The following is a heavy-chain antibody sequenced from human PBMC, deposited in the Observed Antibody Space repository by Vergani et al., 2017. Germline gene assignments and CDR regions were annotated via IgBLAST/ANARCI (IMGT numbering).Heavy chain of an antibody. Sequence: QVQLVESGGGVVQPGRSLRLSCAASGFTFSSYAMHWVRQAPGKGLEWLAVISYDGSNKYYADSVKGRFTISRDNSKNTLYLQMNSLRAEDTAVYYCARVGYYGSGSYYRAPYDYWGQGTLVTVSS. J-gene: IGHJ4*02. V-gene: IGHV3-30-3*01. CDR3: ARVGYYGSGSYYRAPYDY. D-gene: IGHD3-10*01. CDR1: GFTFSSYA. CDR2: ISYDGSNK.